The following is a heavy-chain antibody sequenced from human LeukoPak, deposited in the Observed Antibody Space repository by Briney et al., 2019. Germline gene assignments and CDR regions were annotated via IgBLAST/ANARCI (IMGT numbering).Heavy chain of an antibody. J-gene: IGHJ4*02. V-gene: IGHV1-2*02. CDR1: GYTFTGYY. CDR3: ASILRYFDWSFYY. CDR2: INPNSGGT. D-gene: IGHD3-9*01. Sequence: GASVKLSCKSSGYTFTGYYMHWVRHAPAQGHELMGLINPNSGGTNYAQKFQGRVTMTRDTSISTAYMELSRLRSDDTAVYYCASILRYFDWSFYYWGEGTLVTVSS.